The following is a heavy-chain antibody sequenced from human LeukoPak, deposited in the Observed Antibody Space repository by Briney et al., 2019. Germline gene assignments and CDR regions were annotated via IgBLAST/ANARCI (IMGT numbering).Heavy chain of an antibody. V-gene: IGHV4-59*01. CDR2: IYYSGST. CDR3: ARGKSDYGDYPMNY. Sequence: PSETLSLTCTVSGGFISSYYWSWIRQPPGKGLEWIGYIYYSGSTNYNPSLKSRVTISVDTSKNQFSLKLSSVTAADTAVYYCARGKSDYGDYPMNYWGQGTLVTVSS. CDR1: GGFISSYY. D-gene: IGHD4-17*01. J-gene: IGHJ4*02.